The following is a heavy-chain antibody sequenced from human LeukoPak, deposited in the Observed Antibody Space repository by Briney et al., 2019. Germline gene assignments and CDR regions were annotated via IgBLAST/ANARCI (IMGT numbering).Heavy chain of an antibody. J-gene: IGHJ1*01. CDR3: AKGNKGGMIVPGERPKYFQH. D-gene: IGHD3-10*01. V-gene: IGHV3-23*01. CDR1: GITFSFYG. CDR2: ITGSGGTT. Sequence: PGGSLRLSCEASGITFSFYGMSWVRQAPGKGLEWVSAITGSGGTTYYADSMKGRFTISRDNSKNTLYLQMNSLRAEDTAVYYCAKGNKGGMIVPGERPKYFQHWGQGTLVTVSS.